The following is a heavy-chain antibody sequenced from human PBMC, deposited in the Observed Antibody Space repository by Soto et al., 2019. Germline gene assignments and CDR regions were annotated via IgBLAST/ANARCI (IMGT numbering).Heavy chain of an antibody. D-gene: IGHD3-16*02. CDR1: GFTFNSYA. V-gene: IGHV3-23*01. J-gene: IGHJ6*03. Sequence: PGGSLRLSCAASGFTFNSYAVSWVRQAPGKGLEWVSAISGSGGSTYYADSVKGRFTISRDNSKNTLYLQMNSLRAEDTAVYYCAKASMITFGGVIVKGLYYYYYYMDVWGKGTTVTVSS. CDR2: ISGSGGST. CDR3: AKASMITFGGVIVKGLYYYYYYMDV.